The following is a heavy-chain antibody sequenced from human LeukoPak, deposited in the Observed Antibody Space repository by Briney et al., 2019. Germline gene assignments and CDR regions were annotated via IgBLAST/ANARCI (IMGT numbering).Heavy chain of an antibody. V-gene: IGHV1-2*02. CDR2: INPNSGGT. D-gene: IGHD1-26*01. J-gene: IGHJ4*02. CDR1: GYTFTGYY. CDR3: AAGNSGSYRY. Sequence: ASVKVSCKASGYTFTGYYMHWVRQAPGQGLEWMGWINPNSGGTNYAQKFQGRVTMTRDMSTSTAYMELSSLRSEDTAVYYCAAGNSGSYRYWGQGTLVTVSS.